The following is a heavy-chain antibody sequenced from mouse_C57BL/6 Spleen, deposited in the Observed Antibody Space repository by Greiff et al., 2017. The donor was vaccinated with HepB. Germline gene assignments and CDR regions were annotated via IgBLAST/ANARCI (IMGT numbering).Heavy chain of an antibody. CDR1: GYTFTSYW. CDR2: IYPGSGST. CDR3: ARAGDYSWFAY. D-gene: IGHD1-1*01. Sequence: QVQLQQPGAELVKPGASVKMSCKASGYTFTSYWITWVKQRPGQGLEWLGDIYPGSGSTNYNEKLKSKATLTVDTSSSTAYMQLSSLTSEDSAVYYCARAGDYSWFAYWGQGTLVTVSA. V-gene: IGHV1-55*01. J-gene: IGHJ3*01.